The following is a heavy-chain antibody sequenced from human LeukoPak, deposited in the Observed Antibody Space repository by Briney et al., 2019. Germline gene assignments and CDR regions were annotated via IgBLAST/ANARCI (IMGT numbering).Heavy chain of an antibody. D-gene: IGHD3-22*01. CDR1: GFTFSSYS. CDR2: ISSGSSYI. V-gene: IGHV3-21*01. J-gene: IGHJ4*02. CDR3: ARDWGYYDSSGYYYPYYFDY. Sequence: GGSLRLSCAASGFTFSSYSMNWVRQAPGKGLEWVSSISSGSSYIYYADSVKGRFAISRDNAKNSLYLQMNSLRAEDTAVYYCARDWGYYDSSGYYYPYYFDYWGQGTLVTVSS.